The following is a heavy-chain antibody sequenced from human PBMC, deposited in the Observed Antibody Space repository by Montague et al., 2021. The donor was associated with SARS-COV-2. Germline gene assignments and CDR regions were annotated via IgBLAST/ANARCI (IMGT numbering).Heavy chain of an antibody. J-gene: IGHJ4*02. CDR1: GGSISTYY. CDR3: ARHDGFFASGSYPPFRYFDF. Sequence: SETLSLTCTVSGGSISTYYWSWIRQSPGKGLEWIAYVYYTGSTNYDPSLKSRATISVDTSKNQFSLKLKSVTAADTAVYYCARHDGFFASGSYPPFRYFDFWGQGTLVTVSS. V-gene: IGHV4-59*08. D-gene: IGHD1-26*01. CDR2: VYYTGST.